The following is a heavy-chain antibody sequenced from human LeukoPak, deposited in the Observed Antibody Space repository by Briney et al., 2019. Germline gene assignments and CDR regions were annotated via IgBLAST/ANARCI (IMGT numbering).Heavy chain of an antibody. CDR2: ISNNGGYT. CDR1: GFTFSSSA. D-gene: IGHD2-15*01. V-gene: IGHV3-23*01. Sequence: GGSLRLSCAASGFTFSSSAMSWVRQAPGKGLEWVSAISNNGGYTYYADSVQGRFTISRDNSKSTLCLQMNSLRAEDTAVYYCARDRFQFSFGSYYYYGVDVWGQGTTVTVSS. CDR3: ARDRFQFSFGSYYYYGVDV. J-gene: IGHJ6*02.